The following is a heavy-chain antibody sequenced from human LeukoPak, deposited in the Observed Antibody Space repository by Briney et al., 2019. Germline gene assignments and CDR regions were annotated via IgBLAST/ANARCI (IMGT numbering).Heavy chain of an antibody. D-gene: IGHD6-19*01. CDR2: IYYSGST. CDR3: ARGYSSGWYYY. Sequence: SSETLSLTCTVSGGSISSSSYYWGWTRQPPGKGLEWIGSIYYSGSTYYSPSLKSRVTISVDTSKNQFSLKLSSVTAADTAVYYCARGYSSGWYYYWGQGTLVTVSS. V-gene: IGHV4-39*01. J-gene: IGHJ4*02. CDR1: GGSISSSSYY.